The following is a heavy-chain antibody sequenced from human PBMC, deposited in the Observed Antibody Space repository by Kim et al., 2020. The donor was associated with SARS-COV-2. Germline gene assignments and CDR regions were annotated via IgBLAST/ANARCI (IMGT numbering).Heavy chain of an antibody. V-gene: IGHV1-18*04. CDR3: ARDRGVLWPSGNFDY. D-gene: IGHD3-10*01. Sequence: ASVKVSCKASGYTFTSYGISWVRQPPGQGLEWMGWISAYNGNTNYAQKLQGRVTMTTDTPTTKAYMELRSLSSDDTAVYYCARDRGVLWPSGNFDYWGQGTLVTVSS. J-gene: IGHJ4*02. CDR2: ISAYNGNT. CDR1: GYTFTSYG.